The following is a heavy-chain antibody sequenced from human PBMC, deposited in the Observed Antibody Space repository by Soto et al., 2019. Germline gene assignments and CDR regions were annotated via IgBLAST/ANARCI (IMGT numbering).Heavy chain of an antibody. CDR1: AFTFSSYS. CDR3: ARARGDSYYYGVDV. J-gene: IGHJ6*02. D-gene: IGHD4-17*01. V-gene: IGHV3-21*01. Sequence: EVQLVESGGGLGKPGESLRLTCAASAFTFSSYSMIWVRQAPGKGLEWVSAISSGSRYIHYADSVKGRFTISRDNAKNSLYLQMNSLRAEDTALYYCARARGDSYYYGVDVWGQGTTVTVSS. CDR2: ISSGSRYI.